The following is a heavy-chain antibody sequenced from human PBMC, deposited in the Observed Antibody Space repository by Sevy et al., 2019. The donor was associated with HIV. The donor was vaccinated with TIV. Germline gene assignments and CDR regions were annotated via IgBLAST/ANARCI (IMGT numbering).Heavy chain of an antibody. V-gene: IGHV3-48*01. J-gene: IGHJ4*01. Sequence: GGSLRLSCVASGFTFSSYSMNWVRQAPGKGLEWVSYISSSSDSSRTLYYADSVKGRFSISRDNAQNSVHLQMTSLRVEETAVYYCARPDLSGWYFDFWGHGTLVTVSS. CDR3: ARPDLSGWYFDF. CDR1: GFTFSSYS. D-gene: IGHD6-19*01. CDR2: ISSSSDSSRTL.